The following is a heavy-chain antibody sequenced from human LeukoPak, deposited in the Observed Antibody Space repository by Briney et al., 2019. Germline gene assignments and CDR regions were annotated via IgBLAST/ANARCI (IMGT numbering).Heavy chain of an antibody. CDR3: ARDWRGTAADYYFDY. CDR1: GFTFSSYE. V-gene: IGHV3-48*03. CDR2: IRSSGSTM. J-gene: IGHJ4*02. D-gene: IGHD6-13*01. Sequence: GGSLRLSCAASGFTFSSYEMNWVRQAPGKGLEWVSYIRSSGSTMYYADSVKGRFSISRDNSKNTLYLQMNSLRAEDTAVYYCARDWRGTAADYYFDYWGQGTLVTVSS.